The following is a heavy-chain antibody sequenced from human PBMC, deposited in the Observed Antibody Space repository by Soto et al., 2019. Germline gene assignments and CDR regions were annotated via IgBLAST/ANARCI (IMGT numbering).Heavy chain of an antibody. Sequence: SLRLSCAASGLTFSDYYMSWIRQAPGKGLEWVSYISSSGSTIYYADSVKGRFTISRDNAKNSLCLQMNSLRAEDTAVYYCARDLLFGGSNWTYVDGYYFDYCGQRTLVTVSS. J-gene: IGHJ4*02. CDR3: ARDLLFGGSNWTYVDGYYFDY. CDR2: ISSSGSTI. V-gene: IGHV3-11*01. D-gene: IGHD1-7*01. CDR1: GLTFSDYY.